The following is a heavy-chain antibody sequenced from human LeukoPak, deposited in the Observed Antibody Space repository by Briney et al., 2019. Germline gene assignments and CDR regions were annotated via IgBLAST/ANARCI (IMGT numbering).Heavy chain of an antibody. D-gene: IGHD3-10*01. CDR3: AKGSWFGEL. CDR1: GFTFSSYG. V-gene: IGHV3-30*18. CDR2: ISYDGSNK. Sequence: GGALRLSCAASGFTFSSYGMHWVRQAPGKGLEWGAVISYDGSNKYYADFVKGRFTISRDNSKNTLYLQMNSLRAEDTDVYSCAKGSWFGELWGQGTLVTVSP. J-gene: IGHJ4*02.